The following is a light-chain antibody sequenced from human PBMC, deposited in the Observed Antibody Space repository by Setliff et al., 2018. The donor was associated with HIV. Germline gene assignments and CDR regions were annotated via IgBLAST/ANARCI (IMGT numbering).Light chain of an antibody. J-gene: IGLJ2*01. CDR1: SSDVGGYNY. CDR2: DVS. Sequence: QSALTQPASVSGSPGQSITISCTGTSSDVGGYNYVSWYQQHPGKAPKLIIYDVSNRPSGVSNRFSGSKSGNTASLTISGLQAEDEADYYCSSYTSSSTLDVFGGGT. V-gene: IGLV2-14*03. CDR3: SSYTSSSTLDV.